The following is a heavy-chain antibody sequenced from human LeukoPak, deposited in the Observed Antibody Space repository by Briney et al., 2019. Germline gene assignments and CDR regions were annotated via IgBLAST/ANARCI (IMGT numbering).Heavy chain of an antibody. CDR3: AKDISTTRTTGALDP. Sequence: GGSLRLSCAASGFTFDDYAMHWVRQAPGKGLEWVSGISWNSGSIAYADSVKGRFTISRDNAKNSLYLQMNSLRAEDMALYYCAKDISTTRTTGALDPWGQGTLVTVSS. D-gene: IGHD1-7*01. J-gene: IGHJ5*02. CDR1: GFTFDDYA. CDR2: ISWNSGSI. V-gene: IGHV3-9*03.